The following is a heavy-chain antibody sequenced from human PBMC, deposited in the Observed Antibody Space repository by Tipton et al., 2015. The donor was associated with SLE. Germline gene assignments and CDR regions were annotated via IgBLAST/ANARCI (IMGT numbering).Heavy chain of an antibody. J-gene: IGHJ6*02. V-gene: IGHV4-59*08. Sequence: LRLSCTVAGDSMSGFSWSWVRQPPGKGLEWIAYVYYSGRTNYNASLKSRVTISLDRSKNQFSLRVNSVTAADTAVYFCARHGVGYISPVQGFDVWGQGTTVTVSS. CDR2: VYYSGRT. CDR1: GDSMSGFS. D-gene: IGHD2-8*01. CDR3: ARHGVGYISPVQGFDV.